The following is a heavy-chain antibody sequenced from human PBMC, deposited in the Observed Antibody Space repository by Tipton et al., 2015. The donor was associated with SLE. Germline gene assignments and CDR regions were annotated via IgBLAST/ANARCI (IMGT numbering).Heavy chain of an antibody. J-gene: IGHJ4*02. V-gene: IGHV3-66*02. CDR2: IYSGGST. Sequence: SLRLSCAASGFTVSSNYMSWVRQAPGKGLEWVSVIYSGGSTYYADSVKGRFSISRDNSKNTLYLQMNSLRAEDTAVYYCARDLGAVAGMFDYWGQGTRVTVSP. CDR1: GFTVSSNY. D-gene: IGHD6-19*01. CDR3: ARDLGAVAGMFDY.